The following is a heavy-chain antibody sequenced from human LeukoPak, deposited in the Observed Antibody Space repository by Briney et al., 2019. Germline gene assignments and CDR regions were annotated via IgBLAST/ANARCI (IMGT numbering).Heavy chain of an antibody. CDR3: VATRDYDYVWGFFPFDY. J-gene: IGHJ4*02. D-gene: IGHD3-16*01. CDR2: IYYSGST. V-gene: IGHV4-39*07. Sequence: SETLSLTCTVSGGSISSSSYYWGWIRQPPGKGLEWIGSIYYSGSTYYNPSLKSRVTISVDTSKNQFSLKLSSVTAADTAVYYCVATRDYDYVWGFFPFDYWGQGTLVTVSS. CDR1: GGSISSSSYY.